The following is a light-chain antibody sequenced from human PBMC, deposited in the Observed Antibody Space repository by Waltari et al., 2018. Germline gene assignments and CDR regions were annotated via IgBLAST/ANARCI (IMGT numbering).Light chain of an antibody. CDR2: DTS. V-gene: IGKV3-11*01. Sequence: EIVLTQSPATLSLSPGERATLSCRASQSVSRFLAWYQQKHGQAPRLIIYDTSNRATGIPARFSGSGSGTDFTLTISSLEPEDFAVYYCQRRGHWPPDATFGPGTRVDIK. CDR1: QSVSRF. J-gene: IGKJ3*01. CDR3: QRRGHWPPDAT.